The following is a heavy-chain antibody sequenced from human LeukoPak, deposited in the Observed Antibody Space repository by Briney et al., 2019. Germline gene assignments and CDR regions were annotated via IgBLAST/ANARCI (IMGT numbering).Heavy chain of an antibody. CDR3: AKLNDGLFDY. CDR1: GFTFSSYG. J-gene: IGHJ4*02. V-gene: IGHV3-30*18. D-gene: IGHD1-1*01. CDR2: ISSDGSNK. Sequence: GRSLRLSCAASGFTFSSYGMHWVRQAPGKGLEWVAVISSDGSNKYHADSVKGQFTISRDNSKNTLFLQMNSLRGEDTAVYYCAKLNDGLFDYWGQGTLVTVSS.